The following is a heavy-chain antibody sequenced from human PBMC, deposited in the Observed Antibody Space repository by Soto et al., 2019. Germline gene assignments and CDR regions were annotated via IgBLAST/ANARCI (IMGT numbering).Heavy chain of an antibody. J-gene: IGHJ5*02. D-gene: IGHD5-12*01. Sequence: PGGSLRLSCAASGSTFDDYTMHWVRQAPGKGLEWVSLISWDGGSTYYADSVKGRFNISRDISKKSLYLQMNSLRTEDTALYYCAKGYYSGSGGYWFDPWGQGTPVTVSS. V-gene: IGHV3-43*01. CDR1: GSTFDDYT. CDR2: ISWDGGST. CDR3: AKGYYSGSGGYWFDP.